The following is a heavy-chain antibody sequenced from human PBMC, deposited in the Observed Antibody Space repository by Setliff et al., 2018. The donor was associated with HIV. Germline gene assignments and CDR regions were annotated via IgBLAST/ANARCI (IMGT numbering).Heavy chain of an antibody. CDR1: GYTFPTYG. V-gene: IGHV1-18*01. CDR3: ARLGSGWSDSYYYAMDV. Sequence: ASVKVSCKTSGYTFPTYGISWVRQAPGHGLEWMGWISPYNGHTKYAQTFQGRVTMTIDTSTNSAYMELRSLRSDDTAVYFCARLGSGWSDSYYYAMDVWGQGTTVTVSS. CDR2: ISPYNGHT. J-gene: IGHJ6*02. D-gene: IGHD6-19*01.